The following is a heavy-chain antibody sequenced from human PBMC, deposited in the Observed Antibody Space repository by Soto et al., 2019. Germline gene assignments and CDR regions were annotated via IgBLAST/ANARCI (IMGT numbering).Heavy chain of an antibody. CDR3: ARWIRGTPDS. D-gene: IGHD3-10*01. CDR1: GFTFSTYW. Sequence: EVQLVASGGGLVQPGGSLRLSCAASGFTFSTYWMGWVRQAPANGLEWVANISPDGSGTYYVDSMKGRFVISRDNAKNSLYLQVNSLTAEDTAVYYCARWIRGTPDSWGQGTLVTVSS. J-gene: IGHJ5*01. V-gene: IGHV3-7*04. CDR2: ISPDGSGT.